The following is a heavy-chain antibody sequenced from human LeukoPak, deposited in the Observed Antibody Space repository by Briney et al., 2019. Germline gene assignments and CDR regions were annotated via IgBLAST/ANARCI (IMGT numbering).Heavy chain of an antibody. J-gene: IGHJ4*02. V-gene: IGHV3-NL1*01. CDR2: IYSDGTT. CDR1: GFTFSVFG. Sequence: TGGSLRLSCAASGFTFSVFGLHWVRQAPGKGLEWVSLIYSDGTTYYADSVKGRFTISRDNSKSTLYLQMNSLRAEDTAVYYCAKEIGGLYCSGGSCYYSGIDYWGQGTLVTVSS. CDR3: AKEIGGLYCSGGSCYYSGIDY. D-gene: IGHD2-15*01.